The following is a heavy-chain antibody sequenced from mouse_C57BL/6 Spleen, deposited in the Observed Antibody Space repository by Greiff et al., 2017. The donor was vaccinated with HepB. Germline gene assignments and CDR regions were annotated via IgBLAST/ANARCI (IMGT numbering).Heavy chain of an antibody. CDR1: GYTFTDYE. J-gene: IGHJ4*01. D-gene: IGHD4-1*02. CDR3: TRRQLGKYYYAMDY. CDR2: IDPEPGGT. V-gene: IGHV1-15*01. Sequence: VQLQESGAELVRPGASVTLSCKASGYTFTDYEMHWVKQTPVHGLEWIGAIDPEPGGTAYNQKFKGKAILTADKSSSTAYMELRSLTSEDSAVYYCTRRQLGKYYYAMDYWGQGTSVTVSS.